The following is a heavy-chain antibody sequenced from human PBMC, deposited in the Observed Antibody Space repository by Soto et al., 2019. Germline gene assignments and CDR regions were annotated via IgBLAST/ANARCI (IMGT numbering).Heavy chain of an antibody. D-gene: IGHD3-3*01. Sequence: PSETLSLTWTVSGGSISSFCYYWSWIRQPPGKGLEWIGYIYYSGSTYYNPSLKSRVTISVDTSKNQFSLKLSSVTAADTAVYYCARGGDDFLYGYYPPPNLFALWAQGTLDPVSS. CDR3: ARGGDDFLYGYYPPPNLFAL. CDR2: IYYSGST. V-gene: IGHV4-30-4*01. CDR1: GGSISSFCYY. J-gene: IGHJ5*02.